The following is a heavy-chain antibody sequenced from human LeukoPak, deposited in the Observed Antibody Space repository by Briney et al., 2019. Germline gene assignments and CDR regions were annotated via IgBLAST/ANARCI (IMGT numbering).Heavy chain of an antibody. V-gene: IGHV1-24*01. D-gene: IGHD6-13*01. CDR1: GYTLTELS. J-gene: IGHJ4*02. Sequence: ASVKVSCKVSGYTLTELSMHWVRQAPGKGLEWTGGFDPEDGETFYAQKFQGRVTMTEDTSTDTTYMEVSSLRSEDTAVYCTGGSTWSLFDYWGQGTLVTVSS. CDR3: GGSTWSLFDY. CDR2: FDPEDGET.